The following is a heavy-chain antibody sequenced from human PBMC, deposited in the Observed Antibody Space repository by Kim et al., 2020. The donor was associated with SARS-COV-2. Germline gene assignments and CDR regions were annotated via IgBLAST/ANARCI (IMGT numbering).Heavy chain of an antibody. V-gene: IGHV4-34*01. CDR1: GGSFSGYH. CDR2: INHSGST. J-gene: IGHJ4*02. CDR3: ARGSQGAVAGTFDY. Sequence: SETLSLTCAVYGGSFSGYHWSWIRQPPGKGLEWIGEINHSGSTNYNPSLKSRVTISVDTSKNQFSLKLSSVTAADTAVYYCARGSQGAVAGTFDYWGQGT. D-gene: IGHD6-19*01.